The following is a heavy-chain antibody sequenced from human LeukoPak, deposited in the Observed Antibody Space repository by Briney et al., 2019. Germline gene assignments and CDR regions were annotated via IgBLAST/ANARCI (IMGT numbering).Heavy chain of an antibody. CDR2: TSSSSSYI. V-gene: IGHV3-21*01. Sequence: PGGSLRLSCAASGFTFSSYSMNWVRQAPGKGLEWVSSTSSSSSYIYYADSVKGRFTISRDNAKNSLYLQMNSLRAEDTAVYYCARDPALVDTAMMDAFDIWGQGTMVTVSS. CDR1: GFTFSSYS. CDR3: ARDPALVDTAMMDAFDI. D-gene: IGHD5-18*01. J-gene: IGHJ3*02.